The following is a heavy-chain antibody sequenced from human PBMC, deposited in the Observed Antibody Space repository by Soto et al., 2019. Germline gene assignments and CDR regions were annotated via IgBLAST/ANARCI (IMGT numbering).Heavy chain of an antibody. CDR3: ARDNGYDAATLDY. D-gene: IGHD5-12*01. Sequence: EVQLVESGGGLVQPGGSLRLSCAASGFTFSTCSMNWVRQAPGKGLEWVSSISSSSSNIYYADSVKGRFTISRDNAKNLLYLQMNSLRADDTAVYYCARDNGYDAATLDYWGQGTLVTVSS. V-gene: IGHV3-21*02. CDR2: ISSSSSNI. CDR1: GFTFSTCS. J-gene: IGHJ4*02.